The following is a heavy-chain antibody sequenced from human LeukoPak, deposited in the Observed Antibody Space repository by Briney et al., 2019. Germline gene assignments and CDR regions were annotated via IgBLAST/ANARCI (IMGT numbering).Heavy chain of an antibody. Sequence: PGGSLRHSCAASGFTFSSYAMSWVRQAPGKGLEWVSGISGSGVSTYYADSVKGRFTISRDNSKNTLYLQMNSLRAEDTAVYYCAKDRSYYDSSGYIYYFDYWVQGTLVTVSS. CDR2: ISGSGVST. CDR1: GFTFSSYA. D-gene: IGHD3-22*01. CDR3: AKDRSYYDSSGYIYYFDY. J-gene: IGHJ4*02. V-gene: IGHV3-23*01.